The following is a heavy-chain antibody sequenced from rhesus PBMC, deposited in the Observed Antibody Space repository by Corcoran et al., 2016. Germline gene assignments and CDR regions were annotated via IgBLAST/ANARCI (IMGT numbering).Heavy chain of an antibody. J-gene: IGHJ4*01. CDR1: GFTFGSYA. CDR2: IIPLVGGT. CDR3: AREGGNYGETYFDY. Sequence: QVQLVQSGAEVKKPGASVKVSCKASGFTFGSYAVSWVRRAPGQGVEWMGVIIPLVGGTNYAEKFQGRVTITADTSTSTAYMELSSLRSEDTAVYYCAREGGNYGETYFDYWGQGVLVTVSS. D-gene: IGHD4-29*01. V-gene: IGHV1-198*02.